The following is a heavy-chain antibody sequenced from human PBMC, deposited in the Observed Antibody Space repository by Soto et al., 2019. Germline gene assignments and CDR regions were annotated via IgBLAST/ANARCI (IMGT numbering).Heavy chain of an antibody. J-gene: IGHJ4*02. CDR3: AHIPPHYDFWNDYLPSSFDY. CDR2: IYWNDDK. D-gene: IGHD3-3*01. CDR1: GFSLSTTGVG. Sequence: QITLKESGPTLVKPTQTLTVTCTFSGFSLSTTGVGVAWIRQPPGEALEWLALIYWNDDKRYSPSLKSRLTVTKDTSKNQVVLTMANMDPVDTATYYCAHIPPHYDFWNDYLPSSFDYWGQGTLVTVSS. V-gene: IGHV2-5*01.